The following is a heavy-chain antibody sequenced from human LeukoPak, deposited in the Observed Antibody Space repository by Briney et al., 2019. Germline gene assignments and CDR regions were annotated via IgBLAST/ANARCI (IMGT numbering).Heavy chain of an antibody. CDR2: IYYSGST. CDR3: ARDGSRSVATMGMDV. J-gene: IGHJ6*04. V-gene: IGHV4-39*07. CDR1: GGSISSSSYY. Sequence: PSETLSLTCTVSGGSISSSSYYWGWIRQPPGKGLEWIGSIYYSGSTYYNPSLKSRVTMSVDTSKNQFSLNLTSVTAADTAVYYCARDGSRSVATMGMDVWGKGTTVTVSS. D-gene: IGHD5-24*01.